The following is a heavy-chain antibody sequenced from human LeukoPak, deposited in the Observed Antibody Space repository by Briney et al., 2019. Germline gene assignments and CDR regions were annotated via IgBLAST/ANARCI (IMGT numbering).Heavy chain of an antibody. V-gene: IGHV4-4*07. CDR2: IYTSGST. D-gene: IGHD3-22*01. J-gene: IGHJ5*02. CDR3: ARDFAMIVEKNWFDP. CDR1: GGSISSYY. Sequence: SETLSLTCTVSGGSISSYYWSWIRQPAGKGLDWIGRIYTSGSTNYNPSLKSRVTMSVDTSKNQFSLKLSSVTAADTAVYYCARDFAMIVEKNWFDPWGQGTLVTVSS.